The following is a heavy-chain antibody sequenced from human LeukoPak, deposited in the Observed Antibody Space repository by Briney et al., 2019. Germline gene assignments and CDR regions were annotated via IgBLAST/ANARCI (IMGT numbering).Heavy chain of an antibody. CDR1: GGSISTSNYY. V-gene: IGHV4-39*07. Sequence: SETLSLTCTVSGGSISTSNYYWGWIRQPPGKGLEWIGNIFYSGSTYYSPSLKSRVTISLDTSRNQFSLKLNSVTAADTAVYYCARASPGYYDILTGHDAFDIWGQGTMVTVSS. CDR3: ARASPGYYDILTGHDAFDI. CDR2: IFYSGST. J-gene: IGHJ3*02. D-gene: IGHD3-9*01.